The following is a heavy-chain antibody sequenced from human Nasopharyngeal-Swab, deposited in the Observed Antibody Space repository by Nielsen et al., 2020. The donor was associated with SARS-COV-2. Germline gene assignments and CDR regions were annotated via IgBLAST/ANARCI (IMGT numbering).Heavy chain of an antibody. Sequence: GESLKISCAGSGITSSNFWMTRVRQAPGKGLEWVSSISGTSTYIYYADSVKGRFTVSRDNARNSVYLQMNSLSGDDTAVYFCARDLVSSWRAIGNWYFDLWGRGTLVTVSS. CDR3: ARDLVSSWRAIGNWYFDL. CDR2: ISGTSTYI. V-gene: IGHV3-21*01. CDR1: GITSSNFW. J-gene: IGHJ2*01. D-gene: IGHD6-13*01.